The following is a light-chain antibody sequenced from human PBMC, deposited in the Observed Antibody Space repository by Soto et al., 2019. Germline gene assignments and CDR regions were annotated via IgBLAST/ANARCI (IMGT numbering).Light chain of an antibody. CDR3: QQRSNWPPFT. V-gene: IGKV3-11*01. CDR2: DAS. CDR1: QSVSSY. J-gene: IGKJ3*01. Sequence: IVLTQSPATLSLSPGERATLSCRASQSVSSYLAWYQQKPGQAPRLLIYDASNRATGIPARFSGSCSGTDFPLTISSLEPEDFAVYYCQQRSNWPPFTFGPGTKVDIK.